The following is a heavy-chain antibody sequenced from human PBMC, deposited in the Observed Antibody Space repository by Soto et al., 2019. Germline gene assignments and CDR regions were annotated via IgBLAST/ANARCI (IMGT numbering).Heavy chain of an antibody. V-gene: IGHV3-30*18. CDR3: VKDHLEYGDYTLPSDY. Sequence: QVQLVESGGGVVQPGRSLRLSCAASGFTFSSYGMHWVRQAPGKGLEWVAVISYDGSNKYYADSVKGRFTISRDNSKNTLYLQMNCLRAEDTAVYYCVKDHLEYGDYTLPSDYWGQGTLVTVSS. D-gene: IGHD4-17*01. J-gene: IGHJ4*02. CDR2: ISYDGSNK. CDR1: GFTFSSYG.